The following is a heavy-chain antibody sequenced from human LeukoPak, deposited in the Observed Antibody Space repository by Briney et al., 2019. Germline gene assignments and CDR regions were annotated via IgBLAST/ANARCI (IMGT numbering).Heavy chain of an antibody. CDR3: AYSLRFGDFDY. J-gene: IGHJ4*02. CDR1: GFTFDDYA. D-gene: IGHD3-10*01. V-gene: IGHV3-9*01. Sequence: PGRSLRLSCAASGFTFDDYAMHWVRQAPGKGLEWVSGISWNSGSIGYADSVKGRFTISRDNAKNSLYLQMNSLRAEDTAVYYCAYSLRFGDFDYWGQGTLVTVSS. CDR2: ISWNSGSI.